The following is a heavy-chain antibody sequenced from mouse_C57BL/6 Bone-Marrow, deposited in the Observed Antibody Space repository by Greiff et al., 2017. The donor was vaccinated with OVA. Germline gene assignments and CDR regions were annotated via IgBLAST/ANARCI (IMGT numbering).Heavy chain of an antibody. D-gene: IGHD3-2*02. V-gene: IGHV5-6*01. CDR3: ARGAAQASRLYYYAMDY. Sequence: EVQRVESGGDLVKPGGSLKLSCAASGFTFSSYGMSWVRQTPDKRLEWVATISSGGSYTYYPDSVKGRFTISRDNAKNTLYLQMSSLKSEDTAMYYCARGAAQASRLYYYAMDYWGQGTSVTVSS. CDR2: ISSGGSYT. J-gene: IGHJ4*01. CDR1: GFTFSSYG.